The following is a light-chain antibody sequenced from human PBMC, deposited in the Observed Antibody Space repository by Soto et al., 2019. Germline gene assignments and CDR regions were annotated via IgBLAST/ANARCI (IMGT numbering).Light chain of an antibody. V-gene: IGKV3-20*01. CDR1: QSVGSD. J-gene: IGKJ3*01. CDR3: QQYGSTPLFT. Sequence: EIVMTQSPATLSVSPGERATLSCRASQSVGSDLAWYQQKPGQAPRLLIYGASNRAPGIPDRFSGSGSGTDFTLTISRLEPEDFAVYYCQQYGSTPLFTFGPGTKVDIK. CDR2: GAS.